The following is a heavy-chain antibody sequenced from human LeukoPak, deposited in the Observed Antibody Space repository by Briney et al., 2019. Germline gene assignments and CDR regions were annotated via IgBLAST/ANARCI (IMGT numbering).Heavy chain of an antibody. CDR3: ARARYSGSYYRSDAFDI. D-gene: IGHD1-26*01. V-gene: IGHV4-34*01. CDR2: INHSGST. Sequence: PSETLSLTCAVYGGSFSGYYWSWIRQPPGKGLEWIGEINHSGSTNYNPSLKSRVTISVDTSKNQFSLKLSSVTAADTAVYYCARARYSGSYYRSDAFDIWGQGTMVTVSS. J-gene: IGHJ3*02. CDR1: GGSFSGYY.